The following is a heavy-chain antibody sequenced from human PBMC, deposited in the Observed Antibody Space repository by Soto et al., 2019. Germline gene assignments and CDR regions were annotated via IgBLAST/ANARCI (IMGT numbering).Heavy chain of an antibody. Sequence: ASVKVSCKTSGYTLTNNVIHWVRQAPGQRLEWIGWVNAGNDNTKWSREFQGRLTLTKDTSATTAYMELSSLTPEDTAIYFCAREVPYGYSRFDYWGQGTLVTVSS. D-gene: IGHD5-18*01. CDR1: GYTLTNNV. J-gene: IGHJ4*02. V-gene: IGHV1-3*01. CDR2: VNAGNDNT. CDR3: AREVPYGYSRFDY.